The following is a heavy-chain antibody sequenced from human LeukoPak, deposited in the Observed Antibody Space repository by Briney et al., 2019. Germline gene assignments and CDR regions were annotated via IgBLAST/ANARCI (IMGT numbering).Heavy chain of an antibody. CDR1: GFTFSNYA. D-gene: IGHD3-9*01. Sequence: GASLRLSCAASGFTFSNYAMSWVRQAPGKGLEWVSAITGSGGNTYYADSVKGRFTISRDNSKNTVFLQMNSLRAEDTAVYYCAKWGDYDVLTGYYVSDYWGQGTLVTFSS. CDR3: AKWGDYDVLTGYYVSDY. V-gene: IGHV3-23*01. CDR2: ITGSGGNT. J-gene: IGHJ4*02.